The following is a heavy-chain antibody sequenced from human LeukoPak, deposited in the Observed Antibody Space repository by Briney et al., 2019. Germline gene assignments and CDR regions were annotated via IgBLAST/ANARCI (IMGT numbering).Heavy chain of an antibody. CDR1: GFSFSSSA. V-gene: IGHV3-48*04. J-gene: IGHJ4*02. Sequence: GGSLRLSCAGSGFSFSSSAMHWVRQAPGKGLEWVSYISPGGDIIYFADYVKGRFTISRDNAKNSLFLQMNSLTAEDTAVYYCASGRDIAVAGPGGYFDYWGQGTLVTVSS. CDR3: ASGRDIAVAGPGGYFDY. CDR2: ISPGGDII. D-gene: IGHD6-19*01.